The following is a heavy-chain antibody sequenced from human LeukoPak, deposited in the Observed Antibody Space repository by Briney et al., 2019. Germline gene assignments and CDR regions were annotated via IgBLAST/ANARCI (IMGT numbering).Heavy chain of an antibody. CDR1: GYTFTGYY. D-gene: IGHD2-2*01. CDR3: ARVGGFCSSTSCYSGGCDY. V-gene: IGHV1-2*02. Sequence: ASVKVSCKASGYTFTGYYMHWVRQAPGQGLEWMGWINPNSGGTNYAQKFQGRVTMTRDTSISTACMELSRLRSDDTAVYYCARVGGFCSSTSCYSGGCDYWGQGTLVTVSS. CDR2: INPNSGGT. J-gene: IGHJ4*02.